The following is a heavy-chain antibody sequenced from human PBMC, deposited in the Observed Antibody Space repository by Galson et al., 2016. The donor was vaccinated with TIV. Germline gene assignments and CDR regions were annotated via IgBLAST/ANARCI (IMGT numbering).Heavy chain of an antibody. J-gene: IGHJ6*02. CDR1: GFTFSSYA. Sequence: SLRLSCAASGFTFSSYALTWVRQAPGKGLEWVSAITGGGGRSYYADSVKGRFTISRDNSKNTMFLQMNSLRAEDTAVYYCTKVPSTGFSYFYGLDVWGQGTTVTVPS. CDR2: ITGGGGRS. D-gene: IGHD2/OR15-2a*01. V-gene: IGHV3-23*01. CDR3: TKVPSTGFSYFYGLDV.